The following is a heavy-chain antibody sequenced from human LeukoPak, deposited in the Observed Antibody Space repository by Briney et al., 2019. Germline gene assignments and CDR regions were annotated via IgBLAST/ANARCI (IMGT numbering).Heavy chain of an antibody. J-gene: IGHJ4*02. Sequence: PSQTLSLTCTVSGGSISSGSYYWSWIRQPAGKGLEWIGRTYTSGSTNYNPSLKSRVTISIDTSKNQFSLKLSSVTAADTAVYFCARNFPGVGCSGGSCYDYWGQGTLVTVSS. CDR3: ARNFPGVGCSGGSCYDY. D-gene: IGHD2-15*01. CDR2: TYTSGST. V-gene: IGHV4-61*02. CDR1: GGSISSGSYY.